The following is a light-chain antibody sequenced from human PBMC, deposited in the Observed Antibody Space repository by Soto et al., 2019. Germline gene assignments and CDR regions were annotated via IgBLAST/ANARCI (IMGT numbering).Light chain of an antibody. CDR1: QGISSW. CDR3: QQCNSYPPT. J-gene: IGKJ1*01. Sequence: DIQMTQSPSTLSASVGDRVTITCRASQGISSWLAWYQQKPGKAPKVLIYKAANLQSGVPSRFSGSGSGTDFTLTISSLQPDDFATYYCQQCNSYPPTFGQGTTVDIK. V-gene: IGKV1-5*03. CDR2: KAA.